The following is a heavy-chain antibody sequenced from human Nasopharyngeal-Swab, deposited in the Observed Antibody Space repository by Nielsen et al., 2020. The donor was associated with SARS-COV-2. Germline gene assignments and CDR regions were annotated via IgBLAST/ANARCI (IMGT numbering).Heavy chain of an antibody. Sequence: GEFLKISCAASGFTFSSYWMHWVRQAPGKGLVWVSRINSDGSSTSYADSVKGRFTISRDNAKNTLYLQMNSLRAEDTAVYYCARVGYSSSPGGWFDPWGQGTLVTVSS. D-gene: IGHD6-6*01. V-gene: IGHV3-74*01. CDR3: ARVGYSSSPGGWFDP. CDR2: INSDGSST. J-gene: IGHJ5*02. CDR1: GFTFSSYW.